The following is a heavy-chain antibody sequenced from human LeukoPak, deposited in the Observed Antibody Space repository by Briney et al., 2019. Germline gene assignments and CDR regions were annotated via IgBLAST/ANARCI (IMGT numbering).Heavy chain of an antibody. CDR3: ARNGGAYSYEA. V-gene: IGHV4-59*08. CDR1: GGSINNYY. D-gene: IGHD5-18*01. J-gene: IGHJ4*02. Sequence: PSETLSLTCTVSGGSINNYYWSWIRQPPGKGLEWIGYSYYGGSTTCNPSLKSRVTISLDTSKNQFSLRLTSVTAADTAVYYCARNGGAYSYEAWGQGTLVTVSS. CDR2: SYYGGST.